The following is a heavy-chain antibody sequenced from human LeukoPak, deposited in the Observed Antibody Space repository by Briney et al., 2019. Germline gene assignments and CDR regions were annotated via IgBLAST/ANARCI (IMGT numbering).Heavy chain of an antibody. Sequence: PGGSLRLSCAASGFIFSTYNMNWVRQAPGKGLEWISYITRSSTTILYADSVKGRFTISRDNAKNSLYLQMISLRAEDTALYYCATDSSGYKSFDYWGQGTLVTVSS. J-gene: IGHJ4*02. V-gene: IGHV3-48*01. CDR2: ITRSSTTI. CDR1: GFIFSTYN. D-gene: IGHD3-22*01. CDR3: ATDSSGYKSFDY.